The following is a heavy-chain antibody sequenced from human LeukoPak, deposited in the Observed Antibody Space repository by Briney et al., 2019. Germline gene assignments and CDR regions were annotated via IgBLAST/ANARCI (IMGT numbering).Heavy chain of an antibody. D-gene: IGHD3-3*01. J-gene: IGHJ5*02. CDR1: GYTFTSYG. CDR3: ARATRRDFWSGYFFDP. V-gene: IGHV1-18*01. Sequence: ASVKVSCKASGYTFTSYGISWVRQAPGQGLEWMGWISAYNGNTNYAQKLQGRVTMTTDTSTSTAYMELRSLRSDDTAVYYCARATRRDFWSGYFFDPWGQGTLVTVSS. CDR2: ISAYNGNT.